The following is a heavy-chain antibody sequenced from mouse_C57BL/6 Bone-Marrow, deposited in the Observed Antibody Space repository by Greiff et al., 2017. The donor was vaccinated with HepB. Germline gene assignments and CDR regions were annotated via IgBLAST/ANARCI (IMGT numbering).Heavy chain of an antibody. V-gene: IGHV1-81*01. CDR2: ISPRSGNT. J-gene: IGHJ2*01. CDR1: GYTFTSYG. Sequence: QVHVKQSGAELARPGASVKLSCKASGYTFTSYGISWVKQRTGQGLEWIGEISPRSGNTYYNEKFKGKATLTADKSSSTAYMELRSLTSEDSAVYFCARGGRVVADYWGQGTTLTVSS. D-gene: IGHD1-1*01. CDR3: ARGGRVVADY.